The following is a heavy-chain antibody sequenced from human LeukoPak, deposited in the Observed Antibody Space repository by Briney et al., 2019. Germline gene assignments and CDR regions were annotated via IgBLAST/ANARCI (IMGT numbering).Heavy chain of an antibody. J-gene: IGHJ4*02. CDR3: ARDGGTSTPFDY. CDR2: ITTDESST. D-gene: IGHD2-15*01. Sequence: GGSLRLSCAASGFTFSSYAMSWVRQPPGKGLVWVSRITTDESSTHYAASVNGRFTISRDNAKSTVYLQMNSLTPEDTAVYYRARDGGTSTPFDYWGQGTLVTVSS. CDR1: GFTFSSYA. V-gene: IGHV3-74*01.